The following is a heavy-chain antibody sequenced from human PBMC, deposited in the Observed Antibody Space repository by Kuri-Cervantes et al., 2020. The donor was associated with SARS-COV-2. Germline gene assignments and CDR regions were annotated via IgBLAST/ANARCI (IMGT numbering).Heavy chain of an antibody. CDR2: INHSGGST. J-gene: IGHJ3*01. V-gene: IGHV1-46*01. CDR1: GYTFTSYY. CDR3: ARAFVWAVAFDF. Sequence: ASVKVSCKASGYTFTSYYMHWVRQAPGQGLEWMGIINHSGGSTSYAQKFHGRVTMTRDTSTRTVYMELSRLRSEDTAGYYLARAFVWAVAFDFWGQGTMVTVSS. D-gene: IGHD1-26*01.